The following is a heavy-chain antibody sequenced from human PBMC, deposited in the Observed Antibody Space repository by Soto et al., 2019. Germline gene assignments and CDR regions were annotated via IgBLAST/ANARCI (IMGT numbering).Heavy chain of an antibody. Sequence: PSETLSLTCAVSGGSISSGGYSWSWIRQPPGKGLEWIGYIYHSGSTYYNPSLKSRVTISVDRSKNQFSLKLSSVTAADTAVYYCARGGIAARDYYGMDVWGQGTTVTVSS. CDR2: IYHSGST. CDR3: ARGGIAARDYYGMDV. CDR1: GGSISSGGYS. V-gene: IGHV4-30-2*01. D-gene: IGHD6-6*01. J-gene: IGHJ6*02.